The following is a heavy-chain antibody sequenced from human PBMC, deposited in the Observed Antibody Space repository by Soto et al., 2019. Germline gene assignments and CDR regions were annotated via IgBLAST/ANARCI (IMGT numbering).Heavy chain of an antibody. J-gene: IGHJ4*02. CDR2: IYYSGST. V-gene: IGHV4-59*01. CDR1: GGSISSYY. Sequence: PSETLSLTCTVSGGSISSYYWSWIRQPPGKGLEWIGYIYYSGSTNYNPSLKSRVTISVDTSKNQFSLKLSSVTAADTAVYYCARDQGSSWSTFDYWGQGTLVTVSS. D-gene: IGHD6-13*01. CDR3: ARDQGSSWSTFDY.